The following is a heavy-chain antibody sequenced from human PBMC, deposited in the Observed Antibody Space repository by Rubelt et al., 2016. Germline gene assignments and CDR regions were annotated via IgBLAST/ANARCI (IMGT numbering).Heavy chain of an antibody. CDR1: GYTFTSYG. Sequence: QVQLVQSGAEVKKPGASVKVSCKASGYTFTSYGISWVRQAPGQGLEWMGWISAYNGNTNYAQKFQGRGTITRDTSASTAYMELSSLRSEDTAVYYCAAGVDYYFDYWGQGTLVTVSS. D-gene: IGHD2-8*01. CDR2: ISAYNGNT. V-gene: IGHV1-18*01. CDR3: AAGVDYYFDY. J-gene: IGHJ4*02.